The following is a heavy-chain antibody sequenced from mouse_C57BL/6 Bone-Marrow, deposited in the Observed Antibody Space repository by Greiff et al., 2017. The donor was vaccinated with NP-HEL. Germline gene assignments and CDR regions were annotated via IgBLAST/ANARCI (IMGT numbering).Heavy chain of an antibody. Sequence: EVQLVESGGGLVKPGGSLKLSCAASGFTFSSYAMSWVRQTPEKRLEWVATISDGGSYTYYPDNVKGRFTISRDNAKNNLYLQMSHLKSEDTAMYYCARGWLRRTYWGQGTSVTVSS. D-gene: IGHD2-2*01. J-gene: IGHJ4*01. V-gene: IGHV5-4*01. CDR2: ISDGGSYT. CDR1: GFTFSSYA. CDR3: ARGWLRRTY.